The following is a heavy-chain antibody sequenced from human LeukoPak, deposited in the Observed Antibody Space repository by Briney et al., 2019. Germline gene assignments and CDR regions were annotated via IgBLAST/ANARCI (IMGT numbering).Heavy chain of an antibody. Sequence: SQTLSLTCSVSGDSITSRDYYWSWIRQPPGKGLEWIGYIYYSGSTNYNPSLKSRVTISVDTSKNQFSLKLSSVTAADTAVYYCARASPRTAMVMGFDYWGQGTLVTVSS. V-gene: IGHV4-61*08. CDR2: IYYSGST. CDR3: ARASPRTAMVMGFDY. J-gene: IGHJ4*02. D-gene: IGHD5-18*01. CDR1: GDSITSRDYY.